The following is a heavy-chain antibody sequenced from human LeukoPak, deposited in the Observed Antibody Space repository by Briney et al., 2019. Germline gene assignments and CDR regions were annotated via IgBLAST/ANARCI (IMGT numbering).Heavy chain of an antibody. J-gene: IGHJ4*02. CDR2: IRYDGGNK. D-gene: IGHD3-22*01. CDR3: AKDGDDCIDY. CDR1: GFTLSCCG. V-gene: IGHV3-30*02. Sequence: GGSLRLSCAASGFTLSCCGMHWVRQAPGKGLEWVAFIRYDGGNKYYADSVKGRFTISRDNSKNTLYLQMNSLRAEDTAMYYCAKDGDDCIDYWGQGSLVTVSS.